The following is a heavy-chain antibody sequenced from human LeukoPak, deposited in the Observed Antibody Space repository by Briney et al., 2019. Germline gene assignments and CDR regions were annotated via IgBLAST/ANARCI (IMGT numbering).Heavy chain of an antibody. CDR2: IYYSGST. J-gene: IGHJ4*02. V-gene: IGHV4-59*08. D-gene: IGHD4-17*01. Sequence: SETLSLTCTVSGVSGGSISSYYLSWIRQPPGKGLVWIGYIYYSGSTHSNPSLKSRVRISVDTSKNQFSLKLNSVTAADTAVYYCSRSLMVTTPHFDYWGQGILVTVSS. CDR3: SRSLMVTTPHFDY. CDR1: GGSISSYY.